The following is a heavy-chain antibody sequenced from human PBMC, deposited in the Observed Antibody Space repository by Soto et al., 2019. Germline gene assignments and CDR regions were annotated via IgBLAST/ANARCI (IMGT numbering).Heavy chain of an antibody. CDR2: FDPEDGET. J-gene: IGHJ6*02. Sequence: ASVKVSCKVSGYTLTELSMHWVRQAPGKGLEWMGGFDPEDGETIYAQKFQGRVTMTEDTSTDTAYMELSSLRSEDTAVYYCATKGRWYVRYYYYGMDVWGQGTTVTVSS. CDR1: GYTLTELS. V-gene: IGHV1-24*01. CDR3: ATKGRWYVRYYYYGMDV. D-gene: IGHD6-13*01.